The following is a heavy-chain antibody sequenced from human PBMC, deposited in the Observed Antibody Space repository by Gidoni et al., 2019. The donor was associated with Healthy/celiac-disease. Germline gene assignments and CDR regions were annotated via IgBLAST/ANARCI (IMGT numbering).Heavy chain of an antibody. Sequence: EVQLVESGGGLVKPGGSLRLSCAASGFTFRSYSMNWVRQAPGKGLEWVSSISSSSSYIYYADSVKGRFTISRDNAKNSLYLQMNSLRAEDTAVYYCARKADYGDYFDAFDIWGQGTMVTVSS. D-gene: IGHD4-17*01. CDR3: ARKADYGDYFDAFDI. CDR2: ISSSSSYI. CDR1: GFTFRSYS. J-gene: IGHJ3*02. V-gene: IGHV3-21*01.